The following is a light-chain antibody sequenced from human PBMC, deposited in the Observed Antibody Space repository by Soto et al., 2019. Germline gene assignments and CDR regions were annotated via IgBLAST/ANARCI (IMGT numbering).Light chain of an antibody. CDR2: SAS. Sequence: EIVMTQSPATLSVSPGERATLSCRASQSISSELAWYQQKPGQPPSLLIYSASTRATGVPARFTGSGSGSEFTLTISGLQSEDFAVYYCQQGRNWPLTFGEGTRLEI. J-gene: IGKJ2*01. CDR1: QSISSE. V-gene: IGKV3-15*01. CDR3: QQGRNWPLT.